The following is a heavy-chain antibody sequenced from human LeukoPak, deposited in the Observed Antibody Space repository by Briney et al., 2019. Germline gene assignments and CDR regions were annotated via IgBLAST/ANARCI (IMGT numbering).Heavy chain of an antibody. J-gene: IGHJ6*02. CDR3: AKDRTRYYYYGMDV. CDR2: ISYDGSNK. V-gene: IGHV3-30*18. Sequence: PGGSLRLSCAASGFTFSSYGMHWVRQAPGKGLEWVAVISYDGSNKYYADSVKGRFTISRDNSKNTLYLQMNSLRAEDTAVYYCAKDRTRYYYYGMDVWGQGTTVTVSS. CDR1: GFTFSSYG.